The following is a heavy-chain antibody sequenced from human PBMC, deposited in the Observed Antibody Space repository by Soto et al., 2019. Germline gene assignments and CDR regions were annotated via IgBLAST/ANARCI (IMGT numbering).Heavy chain of an antibody. V-gene: IGHV3-30-3*01. Sequence: VGSLRLSCAASGFTFSSYAMHWVRQAPGKGLEWVAVISYDGSNKYYADSVKGRFTISRDNSKNTLYLQMNSLRAEDTAVYYCARSYREPYFDYWGQGTLVTVSS. CDR3: ARSYREPYFDY. D-gene: IGHD1-26*01. CDR2: ISYDGSNK. J-gene: IGHJ4*02. CDR1: GFTFSSYA.